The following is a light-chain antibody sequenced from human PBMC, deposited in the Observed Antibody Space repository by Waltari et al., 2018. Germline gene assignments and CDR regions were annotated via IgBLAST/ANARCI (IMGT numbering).Light chain of an antibody. Sequence: DIQVTQSPSSLSASVGDRVTITCRTSQSISTSLNWYHQKPGKPPKLLIFAASALQSGVSSRFSGSGSQTDFTLTIRNLQPEDFATYYCQQSYRAPQTFGGGTKVDMK. V-gene: IGKV1-39*01. CDR3: QQSYRAPQT. CDR2: AAS. CDR1: QSISTS. J-gene: IGKJ4*01.